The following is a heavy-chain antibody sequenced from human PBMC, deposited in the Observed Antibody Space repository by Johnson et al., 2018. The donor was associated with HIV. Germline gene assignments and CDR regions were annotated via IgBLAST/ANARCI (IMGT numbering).Heavy chain of an antibody. J-gene: IGHJ3*02. Sequence: VQLVESGGGVVQPGRSLRLSCAASGVTFSSHAMHWVRQAPGKGLEWVANIKKDGSEKYYVGSVKGRFTISRDNAKNSLYLQMSSLRAEDTAVYYCARDGPWLQSQRDAFDIWGQGTMVTVSS. V-gene: IGHV3-7*01. CDR1: GVTFSSHA. D-gene: IGHD5-24*01. CDR2: IKKDGSEK. CDR3: ARDGPWLQSQRDAFDI.